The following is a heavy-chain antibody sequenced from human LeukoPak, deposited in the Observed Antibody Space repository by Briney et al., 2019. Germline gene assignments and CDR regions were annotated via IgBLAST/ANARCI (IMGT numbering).Heavy chain of an antibody. V-gene: IGHV3-9*01. CDR1: GFTFDDYA. CDR2: ISWNSGSI. J-gene: IGHJ4*02. Sequence: GRSLRLSCAASGFTFDDYAMHWVRQAPGKGLEWVSGISWNSGSIGYADSVKGRFTIPRDNAKNSLYLQMNSLRAEDTALYYCAKGAGYSSGWLGRYYFDYWGQGTLVTVSS. CDR3: AKGAGYSSGWLGRYYFDY. D-gene: IGHD6-19*01.